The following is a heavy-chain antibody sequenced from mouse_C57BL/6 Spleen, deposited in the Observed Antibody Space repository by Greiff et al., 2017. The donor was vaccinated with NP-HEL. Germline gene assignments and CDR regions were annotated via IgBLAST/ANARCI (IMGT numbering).Heavy chain of an antibody. V-gene: IGHV1-55*01. J-gene: IGHJ1*03. CDR3: ARGEGRTTGRGYFDV. CDR1: GYTFTSYW. CDR2: IYPGSGST. D-gene: IGHD2-13*01. Sequence: QVQLQQPGAELVKPGASVKMSCKASGYTFTSYWITWVKQRPGQGLEWIGDIYPGSGSTNYNEKFKSKATLTVDTSSSTAYMQRSSLTSEDSAVYYCARGEGRTTGRGYFDVWGTGTTVTVSS.